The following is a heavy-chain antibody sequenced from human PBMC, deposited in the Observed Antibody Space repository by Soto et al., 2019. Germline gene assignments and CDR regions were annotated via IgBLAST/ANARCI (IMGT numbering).Heavy chain of an antibody. CDR3: ARSGYSYGPNMD. CDR1: RGSFSASG. CDR2: FIPIFGTA. D-gene: IGHD5-18*01. Sequence: LVQSGAEVKKPGSSVKVSCRAGRGSFSASGFSWVRQAPGQGLEWVGGFIPIFGTANYAQKFQDRVTMTADESTSTVYMELRSLGSEDTALYYCARSGYSYGPNMDWGQGTLVTVST. J-gene: IGHJ4*02. V-gene: IGHV1-69*01.